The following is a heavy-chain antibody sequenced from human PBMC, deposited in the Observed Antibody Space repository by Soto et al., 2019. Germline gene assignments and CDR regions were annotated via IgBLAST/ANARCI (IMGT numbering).Heavy chain of an antibody. V-gene: IGHV3-64D*06. D-gene: IGHD3-10*01. CDR2: NSSNGGST. CDR3: GKDRSGRGSSNFDY. Sequence: HGGSLRLSCSASGFTFSSYSMHLVRQAPRKELEYFAANSSNGGSTYYADAVKGRFTISRDNTKNTLYLQISSLRAEDTAVYYCGKDRSGRGSSNFDYWGQGTLVTVSS. CDR1: GFTFSSYS. J-gene: IGHJ4*01.